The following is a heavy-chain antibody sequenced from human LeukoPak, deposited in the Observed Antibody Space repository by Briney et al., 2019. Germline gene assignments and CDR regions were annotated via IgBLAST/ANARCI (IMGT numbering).Heavy chain of an antibody. CDR3: ARGYCSSATCRHLDY. CDR2: ISVYNGNT. CDR1: GYAFTNYA. Sequence: ASVKASCKASGYAFTNYAISWVGQAPGQGLEWMGWISVYNGNTNYAQKLQGRVTMTADTSTTTAYMELRSLRPDDTAVYYCARGYCSSATCRHLDYWGQGALVTVSS. J-gene: IGHJ4*02. V-gene: IGHV1-18*01. D-gene: IGHD2-2*01.